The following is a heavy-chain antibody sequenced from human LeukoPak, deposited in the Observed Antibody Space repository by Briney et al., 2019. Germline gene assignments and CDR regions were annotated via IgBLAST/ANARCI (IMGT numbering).Heavy chain of an antibody. Sequence: GASVKVSCKASGYTFISYDISWVRQAPGQGLEWMGWISAYNGNTNYAQKLQGRVTMTTDTSTSTVYMELSSLRSEDTAVYYCARGGFRVPAANYYYYGMDVWGQGTTVTVSS. V-gene: IGHV1-18*01. CDR3: ARGGFRVPAANYYYYGMDV. CDR1: GYTFISYD. CDR2: ISAYNGNT. J-gene: IGHJ6*02. D-gene: IGHD2-2*01.